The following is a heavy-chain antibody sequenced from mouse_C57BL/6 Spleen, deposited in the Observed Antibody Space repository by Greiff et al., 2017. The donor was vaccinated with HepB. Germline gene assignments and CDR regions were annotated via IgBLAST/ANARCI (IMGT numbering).Heavy chain of an antibody. V-gene: IGHV1-75*01. Sequence: QVQLEQSGPELVKPGASVKISCKASGYTFTDYYINWVKQRPGQGLEWIGWIFPGSGSTYYNEKFKGKATLTVDKSSSTAYMLLSSLTSEDSAVYFCARWTYYDYDGGFAYWGQGTLVTVSA. CDR1: GYTFTDYY. CDR2: IFPGSGST. CDR3: ARWTYYDYDGGFAY. D-gene: IGHD2-4*01. J-gene: IGHJ3*01.